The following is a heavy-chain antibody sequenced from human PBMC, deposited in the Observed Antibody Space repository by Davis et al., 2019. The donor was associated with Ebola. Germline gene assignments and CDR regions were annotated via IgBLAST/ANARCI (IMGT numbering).Heavy chain of an antibody. CDR1: GFTFSSYG. V-gene: IGHV3-30*18. CDR2: ISYDGSNK. Sequence: GESLKISCAASGFTFSSYGIHWVRQAPGKGLEWVAVISYDGSNKYYADSVKGRFTISRDNSKNTPYLQMNSLRAEDTAVYYFAKDRITIFGVVIPGGDYWGQGTLVTVSS. D-gene: IGHD3-3*01. CDR3: AKDRITIFGVVIPGGDY. J-gene: IGHJ4*02.